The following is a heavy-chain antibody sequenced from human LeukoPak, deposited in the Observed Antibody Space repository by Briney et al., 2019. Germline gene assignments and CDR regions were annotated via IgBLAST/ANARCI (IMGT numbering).Heavy chain of an antibody. D-gene: IGHD1-14*01. V-gene: IGHV3-23*01. CDR1: GFTFNNYA. CDR3: AKDNVYVYFDY. J-gene: IGHJ4*02. Sequence: GGSLRLSCAASGFTFNNYAMSWVRQAPGKGLEWVSTISSSGVTTIYADSVKGRFTISRDNSKNTLYLQMNSLRAEDTAVYYCAKDNVYVYFDYWGQGTLVTVSS. CDR2: ISSSGVTT.